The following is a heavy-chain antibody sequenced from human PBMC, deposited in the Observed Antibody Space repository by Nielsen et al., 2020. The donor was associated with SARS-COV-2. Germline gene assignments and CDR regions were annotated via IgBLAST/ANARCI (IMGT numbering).Heavy chain of an antibody. D-gene: IGHD3-3*01. Sequence: SETLSLTCAVYGGSFSGYYWSWIRQPPGKGLEWIGSIYYSGSTYYNPSLKSRVTISVDTSKNQFSLKLSSVTAADTAVYYCAASVFWSGRFDYWGQGTLVTVSS. CDR2: IYYSGST. J-gene: IGHJ4*02. CDR1: GGSFSGYY. V-gene: IGHV4-34*01. CDR3: AASVFWSGRFDY.